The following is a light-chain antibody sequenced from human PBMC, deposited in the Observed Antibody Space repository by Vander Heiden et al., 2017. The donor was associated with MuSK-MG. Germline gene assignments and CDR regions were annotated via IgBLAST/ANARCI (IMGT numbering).Light chain of an antibody. Sequence: DIQMTQSPSSLSASVGDRVTITCRASQSISSYLAWYQQKPGKAPKLLIYAASSLQSGVPSRFSGSGSGTDFTLTISSLQPEDFAAYYCQQTDSSLIFTFGRGTKVDIK. V-gene: IGKV1-39*01. CDR3: QQTDSSLIFT. CDR1: QSISSY. J-gene: IGKJ3*01. CDR2: AAS.